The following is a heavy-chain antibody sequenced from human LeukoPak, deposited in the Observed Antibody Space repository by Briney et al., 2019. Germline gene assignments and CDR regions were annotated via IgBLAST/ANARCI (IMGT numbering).Heavy chain of an antibody. V-gene: IGHV1-18*01. D-gene: IGHD6-13*01. CDR3: ARASDISWPFEN. Sequence: ASVRVSCKTSGYSFSNYGIVWVRQAPGQGLEWLGWISAKNGNTKNSQRVQGRVTMTTDSSTNTAYFDLRSLTSDDTAVYFCARASDISWPFENWGQGTQVTVSS. CDR2: ISAKNGNT. CDR1: GYSFSNYG. J-gene: IGHJ4*02.